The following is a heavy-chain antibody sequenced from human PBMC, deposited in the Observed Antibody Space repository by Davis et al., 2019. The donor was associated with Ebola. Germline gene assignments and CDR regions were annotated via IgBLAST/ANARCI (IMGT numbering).Heavy chain of an antibody. V-gene: IGHV3-33*01. CDR1: GFIFSNYG. CDR2: MWYEGVNK. CDR3: ARGPHYSSGWPSSGMDV. J-gene: IGHJ6*04. D-gene: IGHD6-19*01. Sequence: GGSLRLSCAASGFIFSNYGMHWVRQAPGKGLEWVPIMWYEGVNKFYADSVKGRFTISRDISKKTVYLQMDSLRVEDTAVYYCARGPHYSSGWPSSGMDVWGKGTTVTVSS.